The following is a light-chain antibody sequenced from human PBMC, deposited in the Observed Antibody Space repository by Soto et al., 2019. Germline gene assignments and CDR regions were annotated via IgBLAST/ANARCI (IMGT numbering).Light chain of an antibody. CDR1: QSVSSSY. Sequence: EIVLTQSPGTLSLSPWERATLSCRASQSVSSSYLAWHQQKPGQAPRLLIYGASSRATGIPDRFSGSGSGTDFTLTISRLEPEDFAVYYCQQYGSSPLTCGGGTKVEIK. J-gene: IGKJ4*01. CDR2: GAS. CDR3: QQYGSSPLT. V-gene: IGKV3-20*01.